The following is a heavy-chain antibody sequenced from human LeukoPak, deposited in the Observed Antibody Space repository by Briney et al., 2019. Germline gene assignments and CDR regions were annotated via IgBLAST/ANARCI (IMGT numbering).Heavy chain of an antibody. V-gene: IGHV6-1*01. CDR3: ARGVDPPLERGLDN. Sequence: SQTLSLTCVSSGDSVSNNIDAWSWIRQSPSRGLEWLGRTYYRSKWYNEYAASVRSRISVKPDTSKNQFSLQLNSVTPEDTAVYYCARGVDPPLERGLDNWGQGNLVTVSS. CDR2: TYYRSKWYN. D-gene: IGHD5-18*01. J-gene: IGHJ4*02. CDR1: GDSVSNNIDA.